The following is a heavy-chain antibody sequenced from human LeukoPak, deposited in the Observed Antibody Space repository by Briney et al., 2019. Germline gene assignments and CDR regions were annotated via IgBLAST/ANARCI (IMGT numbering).Heavy chain of an antibody. CDR3: TTDPYGVGPSSAFDI. Sequence: PGGSLRLSCAASGFPFSNAWMSWVRPAPGKGLEWVGRIKSKTDGGTTDYAAPVKGRFTISRDDSKNTLYLQMNSLKTEDTAVYYCTTDPYGVGPSSAFDIWGQGTMVTVSS. J-gene: IGHJ3*02. CDR1: GFPFSNAW. V-gene: IGHV3-15*01. CDR2: IKSKTDGGTT. D-gene: IGHD4-17*01.